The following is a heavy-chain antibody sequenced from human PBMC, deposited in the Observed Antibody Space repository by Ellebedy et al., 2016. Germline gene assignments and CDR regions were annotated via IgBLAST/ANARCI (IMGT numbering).Heavy chain of an antibody. CDR1: GFTFSDYY. Sequence: GESLKISXAASGFTFSDYYMSWIRQAPGKGLEWVSYISSSGSTIYYADSVKGRFTISRDNAKNSLYLQMNSLRAEDTAVYYCARDWAGSGYHGVGWFNPWGQGTLVTVSS. CDR2: ISSSGSTI. CDR3: ARDWAGSGYHGVGWFNP. D-gene: IGHD3-22*01. J-gene: IGHJ5*02. V-gene: IGHV3-11*01.